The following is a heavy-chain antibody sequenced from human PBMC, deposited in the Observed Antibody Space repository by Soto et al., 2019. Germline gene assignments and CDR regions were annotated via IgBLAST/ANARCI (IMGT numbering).Heavy chain of an antibody. CDR3: ARLVYDSSGYRPG. Sequence: SETLSLTCTVSGDSISSGDYYLSWIRQHPGKGLEWIGYIYYSGNTYYNPSLKSRVTISVDTSKNQFSLKLSSVTAADTAVYYCARLVYDSSGYRPGWGQGTLVTVSS. V-gene: IGHV4-30-4*01. D-gene: IGHD3-22*01. J-gene: IGHJ4*02. CDR1: GDSISSGDYY. CDR2: IYYSGNT.